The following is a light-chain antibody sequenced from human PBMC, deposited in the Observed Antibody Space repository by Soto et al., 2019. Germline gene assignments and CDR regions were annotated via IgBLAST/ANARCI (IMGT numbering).Light chain of an antibody. J-gene: IGKJ2*01. CDR1: QSVTSN. CDR3: QHYNNWPPMYT. Sequence: IVMSQSPATLSVSPGERATLSCRASQSVTSNLAWYQHKPGKAPRLLIYGASTRATGIPARFSGSGSGTEFTLTISRLLSEDFAVYYCQHYNNWPPMYTVGQGTKGEIK. CDR2: GAS. V-gene: IGKV3-15*01.